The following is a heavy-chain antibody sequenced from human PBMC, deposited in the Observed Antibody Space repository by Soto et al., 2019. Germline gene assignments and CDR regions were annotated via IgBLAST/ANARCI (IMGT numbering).Heavy chain of an antibody. J-gene: IGHJ4*02. CDR1: GFTFDDYG. CDR2: LNWNGDNT. D-gene: IGHD3-9*01. CDR3: ARGGYDILTGYYPLDF. V-gene: IGHV3-20*04. Sequence: EVQLVESGGGVVRPGGSLRLSCAASGFTFDDYGMSWVRQPPGKGLEWVSGLNWNGDNTGYADSVKGRFTISRDNAKNSLYLQMNSLRVEDTALYYCARGGYDILTGYYPLDFWGQGTLVTVST.